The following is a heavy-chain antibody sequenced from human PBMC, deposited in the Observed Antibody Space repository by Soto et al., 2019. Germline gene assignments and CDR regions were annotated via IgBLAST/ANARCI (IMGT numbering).Heavy chain of an antibody. CDR3: ARESHTIFGAVIIGAFDI. J-gene: IGHJ3*02. V-gene: IGHV1-18*01. CDR2: ISAYNGNT. Sequence: ASVKVSCKASGYTFTSYGISWVRQAPGQGLEWMGWISAYNGNTNYAQKLQGRVTMTTDTSTSTAYMELRSLRSDDTAVYYCARESHTIFGAVIIGAFDIWGQGTMVTVSS. CDR1: GYTFTSYG. D-gene: IGHD3-3*01.